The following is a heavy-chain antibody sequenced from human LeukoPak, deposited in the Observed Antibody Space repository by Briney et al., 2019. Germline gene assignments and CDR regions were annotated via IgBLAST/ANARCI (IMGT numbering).Heavy chain of an antibody. CDR1: GFTFSSFG. Sequence: GGSLRLSCAASGFTFSSFGIHWVRQAPGKGLEWVAFIRYDGSNKYYADSVKGRFTISRDNAKNSLYLQMNSLRAEDTAVYYCARDYDGFDYWGQGTLVTVSS. CDR3: ARDYDGFDY. CDR2: IRYDGSNK. D-gene: IGHD4-23*01. V-gene: IGHV3-30*02. J-gene: IGHJ4*02.